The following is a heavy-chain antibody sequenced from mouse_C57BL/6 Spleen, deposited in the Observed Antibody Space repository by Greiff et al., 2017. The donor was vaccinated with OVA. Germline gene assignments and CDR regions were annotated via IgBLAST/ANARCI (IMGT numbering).Heavy chain of an antibody. J-gene: IGHJ3*01. D-gene: IGHD4-1*01. Sequence: VQLQQPGAELVMPGASVKLSCKASGYTFTSYWMHWVKQRPGQGLEWIGEIDPSDSYTNYNQKFKGKSTLTVDKSSSTAYMQLSSLTSEDSAVYYCARRNWDGSFAYWGQGTLVTVSA. CDR2: IDPSDSYT. V-gene: IGHV1-69*01. CDR3: ARRNWDGSFAY. CDR1: GYTFTSYW.